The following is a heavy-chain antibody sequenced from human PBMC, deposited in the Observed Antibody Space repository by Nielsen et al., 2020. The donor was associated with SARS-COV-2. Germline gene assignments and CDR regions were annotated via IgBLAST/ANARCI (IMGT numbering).Heavy chain of an antibody. J-gene: IGHJ6*02. CDR2: ISSSSSYI. Sequence: SCAASGFTFSSYSMNWVRQAPGKGLEWVSSISSSSSYIYYADSVKGRFTISRDNAKNSLYLQMNSLRAEDTAVYYCARRISMITFGGVIGRPSYGMDVWGQGTTVTVSS. CDR3: ARRISMITFGGVIGRPSYGMDV. D-gene: IGHD3-16*02. V-gene: IGHV3-21*01. CDR1: GFTFSSYS.